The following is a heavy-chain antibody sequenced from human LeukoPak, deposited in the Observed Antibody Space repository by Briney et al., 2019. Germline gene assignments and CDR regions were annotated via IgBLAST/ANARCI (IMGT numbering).Heavy chain of an antibody. D-gene: IGHD1-26*01. Sequence: GGSLRLSCAASGFTFSSYAVHWVRQAPGKGLEWVGVIRNDGSDQYYADSAKGRFTIFRDNSKNTLYLQVNSLRAEDTAVYYCAKDPIVGARGYYYMDVWGKGTTVTVSS. CDR3: AKDPIVGARGYYYMDV. J-gene: IGHJ6*03. CDR1: GFTFSSYA. CDR2: IRNDGSDQ. V-gene: IGHV3-30*04.